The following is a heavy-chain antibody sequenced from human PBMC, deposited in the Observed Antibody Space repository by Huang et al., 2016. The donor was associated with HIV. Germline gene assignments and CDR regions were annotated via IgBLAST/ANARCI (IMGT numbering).Heavy chain of an antibody. Sequence: EVQLVQSGAEVKKPGESLKISCKGSGFSFTNYWIGWVRQMPGKGLEWMGIVYPGDSDTTYSPSFRGQVTISADKAINTAYLQWNSLKASDSAMYYCARPLLGYSNGYYFDYWGQGTLATVSS. J-gene: IGHJ4*02. V-gene: IGHV5-51*03. CDR2: VYPGDSDT. CDR1: GFSFTNYW. D-gene: IGHD5-18*01. CDR3: ARPLLGYSNGYYFDY.